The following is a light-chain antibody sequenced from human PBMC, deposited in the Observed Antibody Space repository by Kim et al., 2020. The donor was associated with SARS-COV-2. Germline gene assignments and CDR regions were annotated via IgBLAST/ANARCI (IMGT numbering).Light chain of an antibody. CDR1: SIGSKS. CDR2: YDS. J-gene: IGLJ2*01. CDR3: QVWDSSSDHRVV. Sequence: PGKSARITCGGDSIGSKSVHWYQQKPGQAPVLVIFYDSDRPSGIPERFSGSTSGNTATLTISRVEAGDEADYYCQVWDSSSDHRVVFGGGTQLTVL. V-gene: IGLV3-21*04.